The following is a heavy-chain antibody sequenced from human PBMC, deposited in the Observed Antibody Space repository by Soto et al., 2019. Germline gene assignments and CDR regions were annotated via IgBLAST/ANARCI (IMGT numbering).Heavy chain of an antibody. J-gene: IGHJ4*02. Sequence: GASVKVSCKASGYTFTSYGISWVRQAPGQGLEWMGWISAYSGNTSYAQKLQGRVTMTRDTSTSTVYMELSSLRSEDTAVYYCARIDSGSTDSSGWYESPYYFDYWGQGTLVTVSS. CDR1: GYTFTSYG. CDR2: ISAYSGNT. D-gene: IGHD6-19*01. CDR3: ARIDSGSTDSSGWYESPYYFDY. V-gene: IGHV1-18*01.